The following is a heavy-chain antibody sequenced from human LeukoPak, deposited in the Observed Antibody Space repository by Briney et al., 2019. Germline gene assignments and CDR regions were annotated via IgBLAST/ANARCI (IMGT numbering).Heavy chain of an antibody. V-gene: IGHV1-2*02. D-gene: IGHD4-17*01. CDR1: GYTFTGYY. CDR3: ARDSGLGDYPDY. CDR2: INPNSGDT. Sequence: ASVKVSCKASGYTFTGYYMHWVRQAPRQGLEWMGWINPNSGDTNYAQKFQGRVTMTRDTSISTAYMELSRLRSDDTAVYYCARDSGLGDYPDYWGQGTLVTVSS. J-gene: IGHJ4*02.